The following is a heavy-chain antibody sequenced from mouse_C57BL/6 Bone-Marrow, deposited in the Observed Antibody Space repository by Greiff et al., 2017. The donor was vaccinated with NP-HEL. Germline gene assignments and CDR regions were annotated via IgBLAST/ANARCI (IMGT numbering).Heavy chain of an antibody. CDR1: GFTFSDYG. V-gene: IGHV5-17*01. J-gene: IGHJ1*03. CDR3: ASPGSSLWSFDV. CDR2: ISSGSSTI. D-gene: IGHD1-1*01. Sequence: EVNVVESGGGLVKPGGSLKLSCAASGFTFSDYGMHWVRQAPEKGLEWVAYISSGSSTIYYADTVKGRFTISRDNAKNTLFLQMTSLRSEDTAMYYCASPGSSLWSFDVWGTGTTVTVSS.